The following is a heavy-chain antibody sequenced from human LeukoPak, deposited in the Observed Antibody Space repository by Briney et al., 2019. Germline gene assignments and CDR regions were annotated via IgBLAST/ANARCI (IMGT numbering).Heavy chain of an antibody. V-gene: IGHV3-30*04. CDR3: ARDVAPEGFDY. CDR1: GFTFSSYA. CDR2: ISYDGSNK. J-gene: IGHJ4*02. Sequence: GGSLRLSCAASGFTFSSYAMHWVRQAPGKGLEWVALISYDGSNKYYADSVKGRFTISRDNAKNSLYLQMNSLRADDTAVYYCARDVAPEGFDYWGQGTLVTVSS. D-gene: IGHD1-14*01.